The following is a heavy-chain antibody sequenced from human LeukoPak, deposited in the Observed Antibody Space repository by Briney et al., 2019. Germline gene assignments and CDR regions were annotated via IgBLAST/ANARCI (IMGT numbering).Heavy chain of an antibody. D-gene: IGHD2-15*01. CDR2: INPSGDGT. Sequence: ASVKVSGKASGYTFTSYYMHWVRQARGQGLEWMGVINPSGDGTSYAQKFQGRVTMTRNVSTSTVYMELSSLRSEDTAVYYCARTCCSETSKFDYWGQGTLVTVSS. CDR1: GYTFTSYY. V-gene: IGHV1-46*01. J-gene: IGHJ4*02. CDR3: ARTCCSETSKFDY.